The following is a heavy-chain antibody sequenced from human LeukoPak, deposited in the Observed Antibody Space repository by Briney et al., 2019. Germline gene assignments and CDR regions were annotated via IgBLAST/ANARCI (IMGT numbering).Heavy chain of an antibody. J-gene: IGHJ3*02. CDR1: GYTFTSYD. V-gene: IGHV1-8*01. Sequence: EASVKVSCKASGYTFTSYDINCVRQATGQGLEWMGWMNPNSGNTGYAQKFQGRVTMTRNTSISTAYMELSSLRSEDTAVYYCARGGAAVLLWFGELYAFDIWGQGTMVTVSS. CDR3: ARGGAAVLLWFGELYAFDI. D-gene: IGHD3-10*01. CDR2: MNPNSGNT.